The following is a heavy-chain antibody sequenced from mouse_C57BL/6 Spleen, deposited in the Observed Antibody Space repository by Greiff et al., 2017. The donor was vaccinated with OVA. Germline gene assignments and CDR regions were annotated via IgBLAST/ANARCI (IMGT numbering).Heavy chain of an antibody. D-gene: IGHD1-1*02. CDR1: GYTFTSYW. V-gene: IGHV1-64*01. J-gene: IGHJ1*03. CDR2: IHPTSGST. Sequence: VQLVESGAELVKPGASVKLSCKASGYTFTSYWMHWVKQRPGQGLEWIGMIHPTSGSTNYNEKFKSKATLTVDKSSSTAYMQLSSLTSEDSAVYYCARSGGYYWYFDVWGTGTTVTVSS. CDR3: ARSGGYYWYFDV.